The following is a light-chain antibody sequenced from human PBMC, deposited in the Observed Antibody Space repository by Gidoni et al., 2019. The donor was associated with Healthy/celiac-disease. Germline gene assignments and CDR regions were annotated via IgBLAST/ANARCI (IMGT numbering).Light chain of an antibody. CDR3: QQYGSSSWT. J-gene: IGKJ1*01. CDR2: GAS. Sequence: EIVLTQSPGTLSLSPGERATLSCRASQSVGSSYLAWYQQKPGQAPRLLIYGASSRATGIPDRFSGSGSGTDFTLTISRLEPEDFAVYYCQQYGSSSWTFXXXTKVEIK. V-gene: IGKV3-20*01. CDR1: QSVGSSY.